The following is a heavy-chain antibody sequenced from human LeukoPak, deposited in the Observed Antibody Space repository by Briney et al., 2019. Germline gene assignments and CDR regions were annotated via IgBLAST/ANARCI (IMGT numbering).Heavy chain of an antibody. CDR3: GRWRESSNWPPGYLQH. CDR1: GYTFTSYG. J-gene: IGHJ1*01. D-gene: IGHD4-11*01. V-gene: IGHV1-18*01. CDR2: ISAYNGNT. Sequence: ASVKFSCKASGYTFTSYGISWVRQAPGQGLEWMGWISAYNGNTNYAQNLQGRVTMTTDASTSTVYMELRSLRSDDTAMYYCGRWRESSNWPPGYLQHWGQGTLVIVSS.